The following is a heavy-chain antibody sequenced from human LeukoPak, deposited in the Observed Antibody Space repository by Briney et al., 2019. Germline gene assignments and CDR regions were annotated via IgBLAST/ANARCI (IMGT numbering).Heavy chain of an antibody. CDR3: ARGRDILTGVDY. V-gene: IGHV1-24*01. J-gene: IGHJ4*02. Sequence: ASVKVSCKVSGYTVTELSMHWVRQSPGKGLEWMGGFHPEDGETIYAQKFQGRVTMTEDTSTDTAYMELSSLRSEDTAVYYCARGRDILTGVDYWGQGTLVTVSS. CDR2: FHPEDGET. D-gene: IGHD3-9*01. CDR1: GYTVTELS.